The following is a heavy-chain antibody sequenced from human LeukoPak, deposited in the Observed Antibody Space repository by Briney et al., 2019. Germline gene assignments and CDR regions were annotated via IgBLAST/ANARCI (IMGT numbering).Heavy chain of an antibody. Sequence: GGSLRLSCAASGFTFSSYSMNWVRQAPGKGLEWVSYISSSSSTIYYADSVKGRFTISRDNAKNSLYLQMNSLRAEDTAVYHCARELKEAGGFVPWGQGTLVTASS. D-gene: IGHD3-16*01. J-gene: IGHJ5*02. CDR2: ISSSSSTI. V-gene: IGHV3-48*04. CDR1: GFTFSSYS. CDR3: ARELKEAGGFVP.